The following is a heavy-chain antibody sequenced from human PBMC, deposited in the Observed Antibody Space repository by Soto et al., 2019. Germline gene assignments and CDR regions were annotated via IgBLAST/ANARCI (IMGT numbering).Heavy chain of an antibody. D-gene: IGHD3-3*01. Sequence: QLHLVQSGAVVKKPGASVTVSCSASGYPVTAYYMHWVRQAPGRGLEWMGGINPATGAAKYTQTIQGRVPMTRDTSTSTVFLELSGLTSEDTAVFYCARGGGVGVAGSAAFDMWGQGPLVTVSS. CDR2: INPATGAA. V-gene: IGHV1-2*02. J-gene: IGHJ3*02. CDR3: ARGGGVGVAGSAAFDM. CDR1: GYPVTAYY.